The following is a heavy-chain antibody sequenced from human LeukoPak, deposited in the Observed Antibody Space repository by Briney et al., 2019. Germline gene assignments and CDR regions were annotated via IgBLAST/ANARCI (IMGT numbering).Heavy chain of an antibody. D-gene: IGHD5/OR15-5a*01. CDR3: TRDMVSTTALDY. CDR1: GVSISGHY. Sequence: SETLSLTCTVSGVSISGHYWSWLRQPPGQGLEWIGYIYDTGRTKYNTSFGSRVTISVEMSKNQFSLKLTSVTAADTAVYYCTRDMVSTTALDYWGQGALVTVSS. J-gene: IGHJ4*02. V-gene: IGHV4-59*11. CDR2: IYDTGRT.